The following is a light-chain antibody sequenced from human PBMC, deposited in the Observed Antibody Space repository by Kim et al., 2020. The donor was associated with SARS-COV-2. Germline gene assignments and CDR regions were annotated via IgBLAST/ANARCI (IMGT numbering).Light chain of an antibody. CDR1: SSNIGPHY. J-gene: IGLJ3*02. Sequence: QSVLTQPPSASGTPGQRVTISCSGSSSNIGPHYVNWYQQLPGSAPKLLIYSNNQRPSGIPDRFSGSKSGTSASLAISGLQSEDEADYYCATWGDNLNGFSWVFGGGTQLTVL. V-gene: IGLV1-44*01. CDR2: SNN. CDR3: ATWGDNLNGFSWV.